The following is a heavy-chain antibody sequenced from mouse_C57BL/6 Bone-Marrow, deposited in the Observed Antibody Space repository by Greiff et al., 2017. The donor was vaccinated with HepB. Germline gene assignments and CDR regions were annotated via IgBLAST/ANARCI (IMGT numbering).Heavy chain of an antibody. V-gene: IGHV1-20*01. CDR3: ARLGVITTVVATDY. J-gene: IGHJ2*01. CDR1: GYSFTGYF. Sequence: EVKLQESGPELVKPGDSVKISCKASGYSFTGYFMNWVMQSHGRSLEWIGRINPYNGDTFYNQKFKGKATLTVDKSSSTAHMELRSLTSEDSAVYYCARLGVITTVVATDYWGQGTTLTVSS. D-gene: IGHD1-1*01. CDR2: INPYNGDT.